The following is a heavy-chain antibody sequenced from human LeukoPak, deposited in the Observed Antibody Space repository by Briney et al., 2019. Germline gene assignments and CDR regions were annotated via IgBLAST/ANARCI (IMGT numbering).Heavy chain of an antibody. CDR3: AKGHDSSGWYYFDY. CDR2: IAYDGSKI. CDR1: GFTFGNYW. J-gene: IGHJ4*02. Sequence: PGGSLRLSCAASGFTFGNYWMHWVRQVPGKGLVWVSRIAYDGSKIFYADSVKGRFTISRDNAKDTLYLQMNSLRAEDTAVYYCAKGHDSSGWYYFDYWGQGTLVTVSS. D-gene: IGHD6-19*01. V-gene: IGHV3-74*01.